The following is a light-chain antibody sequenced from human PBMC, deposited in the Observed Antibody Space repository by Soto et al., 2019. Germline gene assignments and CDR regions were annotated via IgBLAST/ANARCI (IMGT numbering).Light chain of an antibody. J-gene: IGLJ1*01. CDR3: SSHTSGSTRV. V-gene: IGLV2-14*01. CDR1: FSDVGGYDY. CDR2: EVT. Sequence: QSALTQPASVSGSPGQSIAISCTGTFSDVGGYDYVSWYQQHPDKAPKLMIYEVTKRPSGVSNRFSGYKSGSTASLTISGLQPEDEAGYYCSSHTSGSTRVFGSGTKVTVL.